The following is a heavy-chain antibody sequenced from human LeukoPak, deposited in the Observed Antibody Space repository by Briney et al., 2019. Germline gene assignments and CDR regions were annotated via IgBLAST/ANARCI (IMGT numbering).Heavy chain of an antibody. J-gene: IGHJ4*02. V-gene: IGHV4-39*01. CDR3: ARLRPHYYGSGSPGLVE. CDR1: GGSISSSSYY. CDR2: IYYSGST. D-gene: IGHD3-10*01. Sequence: SETLSLTCTVSGGSISSSSYYWGWIRQPPGKGLEWIGSIYYSGSTYYNPSLKSRVTISVDTSKNQFSLKLSSVTAADTAVYYCARLRPHYYGSGSPGLVEWGQGTLVTVSS.